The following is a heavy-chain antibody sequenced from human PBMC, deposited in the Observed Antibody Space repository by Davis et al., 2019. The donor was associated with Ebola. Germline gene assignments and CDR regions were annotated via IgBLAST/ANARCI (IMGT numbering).Heavy chain of an antibody. V-gene: IGHV4-34*01. CDR2: INHSGST. Sequence: MPSETLSLTCAVYGGSFSGYYWSWIRQPPGKGLEWIGEINHSGSTNYNPSLKSRVTISVDTSKNQFSLKLSSVTAADTAVYYCTSSGWYGYAFDIWGQGTMVTVSS. CDR3: TSSGWYGYAFDI. D-gene: IGHD6-19*01. CDR1: GGSFSGYY. J-gene: IGHJ3*02.